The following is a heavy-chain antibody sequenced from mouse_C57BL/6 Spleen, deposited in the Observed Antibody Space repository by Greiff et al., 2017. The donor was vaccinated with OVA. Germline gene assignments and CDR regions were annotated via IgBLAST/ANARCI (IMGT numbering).Heavy chain of an antibody. CDR3: ARTLAGDY. Sequence: QVQLQQPGAELVKPGASVKLSCKASGYTFTSYWMQWVKQRPGQGLEWIGEIDPSDSYTNYNQKFKGKATLTVDTSSSTAYMHLSSLTSEDSAVYYCARTLAGDYWGQGTTLTVSS. V-gene: IGHV1-50*01. D-gene: IGHD4-1*01. J-gene: IGHJ2*01. CDR2: IDPSDSYT. CDR1: GYTFTSYW.